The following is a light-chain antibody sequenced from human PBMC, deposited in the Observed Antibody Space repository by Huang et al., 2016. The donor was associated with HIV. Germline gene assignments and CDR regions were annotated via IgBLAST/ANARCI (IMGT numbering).Light chain of an antibody. V-gene: IGKV3D-20*02. CDR1: QNVTNDY. J-gene: IGKJ1*01. CDR3: QQYSASPWT. CDR2: HSS. Sequence: EIVLTQSPDTLSLSPGERGAISCRASQNVTNDYLAWYQQKSGQAPRLLIYHSSGWATGVPVRFGGRGSGAEFTLTIDRLEPEDFASYYCQQYSASPWTFGPGTKLEVK.